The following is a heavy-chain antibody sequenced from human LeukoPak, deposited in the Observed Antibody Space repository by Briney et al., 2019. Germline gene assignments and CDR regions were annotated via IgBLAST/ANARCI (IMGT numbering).Heavy chain of an antibody. V-gene: IGHV1-46*01. J-gene: IGHJ5*02. CDR1: GYTFTSYY. CDR2: INPSGGST. Sequence: GASVKVSCKASGYTFTSYYMHWVRQAPGQGLEWMGIINPSGGSTSYAQKFQGRVTMTRDTSISTAYMELSRLRSDDTAVYYCARGPEGPNIVVVPAALGDNWFDPWGQGTLVTVSS. CDR3: ARGPEGPNIVVVPAALGDNWFDP. D-gene: IGHD2-2*01.